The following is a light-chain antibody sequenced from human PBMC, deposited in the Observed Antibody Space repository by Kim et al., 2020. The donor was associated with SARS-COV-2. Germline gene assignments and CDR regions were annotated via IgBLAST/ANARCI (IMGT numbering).Light chain of an antibody. CDR3: QQYYSYPIT. J-gene: IGKJ5*01. V-gene: IGKV1-8*01. CDR1: QGISSY. Sequence: SSTGDRVTITCRASQGISSYLAWYQQKPGKAPKLLIYAASTLQSGVPSRFSGSGSGTDFTLTISCLQSEDFATYYCQQYYSYPITFGQGTRLEIK. CDR2: AAS.